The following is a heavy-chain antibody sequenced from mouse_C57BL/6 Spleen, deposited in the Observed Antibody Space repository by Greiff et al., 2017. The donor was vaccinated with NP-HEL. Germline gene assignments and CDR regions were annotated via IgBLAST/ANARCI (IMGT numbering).Heavy chain of an antibody. D-gene: IGHD3-2*02. CDR1: GFSFNTYA. J-gene: IGHJ3*01. CDR3: VRDSSGSFAY. CDR2: IRSKSNNYAT. Sequence: EVKLVESGGGLVQPKGSLKLSCAASGFSFNTYAMNWVRQAPGKGLEWVARIRSKSNNYATYYADSVKDRFTISRDDSESMLYLQMNNLKTEDTAMYYCVRDSSGSFAYWGQGTLVTVSA. V-gene: IGHV10-1*01.